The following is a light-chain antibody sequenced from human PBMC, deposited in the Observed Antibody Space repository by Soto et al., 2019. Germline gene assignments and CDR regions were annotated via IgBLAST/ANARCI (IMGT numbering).Light chain of an antibody. V-gene: IGLV2-11*01. J-gene: IGLJ2*01. CDR3: SSYAASRSAI. Sequence: QSALTQPRSVSGSPGQSVTIPCTGTSSDVGGYNYVSWYQQHPGKAPKIMIYDVIKRPSGVPDRFSGSKSGSTASLTISGLHDAEEADDYCSSYAASRSAIFGGGTKLTVL. CDR2: DVI. CDR1: SSDVGGYNY.